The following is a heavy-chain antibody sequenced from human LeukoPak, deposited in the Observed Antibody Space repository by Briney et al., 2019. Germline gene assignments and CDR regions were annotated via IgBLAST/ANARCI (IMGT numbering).Heavy chain of an antibody. CDR2: ISYDGNSK. J-gene: IGHJ4*02. CDR1: GFTFSTYS. D-gene: IGHD7-27*01. Sequence: GGSLRLSCVDSGFTFSTYSMNWVRQAPGKGLEWVAVISYDGNSKYYADSVKGRFTISRDNSKNTLYLQMNSLRAEDTAVYYCAKAANWGSFDYWGQGTLVTVSS. V-gene: IGHV3-30*18. CDR3: AKAANWGSFDY.